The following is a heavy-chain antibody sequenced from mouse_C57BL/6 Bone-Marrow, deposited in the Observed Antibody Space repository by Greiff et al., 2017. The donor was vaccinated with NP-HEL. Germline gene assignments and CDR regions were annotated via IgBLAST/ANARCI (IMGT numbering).Heavy chain of an antibody. V-gene: IGHV5-9-1*02. J-gene: IGHJ3*01. CDR1: GFTFSSYA. CDR2: ISSGGDYI. CDR3: TRDSYGSSSPWFAY. Sequence: EVKLMESGEGLVKPGGSLKLSCAASGFTFSSYAMSWVRQTPEKRLEWVAYISSGGDYIYYADTVKGRFTISRDNARNTLYLQMSSLKSEDTAMYYCTRDSYGSSSPWFAYWGQGTLVTVSA. D-gene: IGHD1-1*01.